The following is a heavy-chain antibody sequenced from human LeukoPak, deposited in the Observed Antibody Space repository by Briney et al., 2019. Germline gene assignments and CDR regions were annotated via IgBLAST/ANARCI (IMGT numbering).Heavy chain of an antibody. CDR2: IYHSGST. D-gene: IGHD2-2*01. Sequence: TSQSLSLTWAASGGSISSSNCWCGVRQPPGKGREGIGEIYHSGSTNYNTSLKSRVTISVDKSKNQFSLKLSSVTAADTAVYYCARAPLGGYCSSTSCYPPHDAFDIWGQGTMVTVSS. CDR1: GGSISSSNC. CDR3: ARAPLGGYCSSTSCYPPHDAFDI. J-gene: IGHJ3*02. V-gene: IGHV4-4*02.